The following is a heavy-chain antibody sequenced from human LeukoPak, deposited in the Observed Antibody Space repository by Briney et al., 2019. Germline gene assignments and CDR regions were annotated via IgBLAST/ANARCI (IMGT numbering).Heavy chain of an antibody. V-gene: IGHV1-2*02. Sequence: ASVKVSCNSSGYTFTGYSMHWVRQAPGQGLEWMGWINPNSGGTHYAQKFQGRVTMTRDTSINTAYMELSRLRSDDTAIYYCARGSSIVTSTIDWFDPWGQGALVAVSS. CDR3: ARGSSIVTSTIDWFDP. D-gene: IGHD1-26*01. CDR2: INPNSGGT. J-gene: IGHJ5*02. CDR1: GYTFTGYS.